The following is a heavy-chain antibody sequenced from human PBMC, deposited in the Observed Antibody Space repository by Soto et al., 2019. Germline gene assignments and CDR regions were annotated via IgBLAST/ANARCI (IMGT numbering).Heavy chain of an antibody. CDR1: GFTFSSYG. D-gene: IGHD2-15*01. CDR2: KWYDGSNK. Sequence: QVQLVESGGGVVQPGRSLRLSCAASGFTFSSYGMHWVRQAPGKGLEWVAVKWYDGSNKYYADSVKGRFTISRDNSKNTLYLQMNSLRAEDTAVYYCARDMRRYCSGGSCYGMDVWGQGTTVTVSS. V-gene: IGHV3-33*01. J-gene: IGHJ6*02. CDR3: ARDMRRYCSGGSCYGMDV.